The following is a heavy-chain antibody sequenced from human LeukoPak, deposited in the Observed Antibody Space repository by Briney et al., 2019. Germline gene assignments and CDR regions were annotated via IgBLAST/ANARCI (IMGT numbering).Heavy chain of an antibody. CDR1: GFIFSNYW. D-gene: IGHD1-26*01. CDR3: ANPPTLVGATKNRPFDY. J-gene: IGHJ4*02. CDR2: INTDGTMI. V-gene: IGHV3-74*01. Sequence: GGSLRLSCATSGFIFSNYWMHWIRQDPGKGLMWVSRINTDGTMIDYADSVKGRFTISRDNAKNTLYLQMNSLRAEDTAVYYCANPPTLVGATKNRPFDYWGQGTLVTVSS.